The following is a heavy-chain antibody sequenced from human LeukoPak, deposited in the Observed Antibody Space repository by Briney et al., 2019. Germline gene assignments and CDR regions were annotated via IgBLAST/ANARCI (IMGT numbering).Heavy chain of an antibody. Sequence: PGGSLRLSCAASGFNFNNYGMHWVRQAPGKGLEWVAFIRYDGNNKYYADSVKGRFTVSRDNSKNTLYLQMNSLRAEDTAVYYCAKDPLPFGASTDWFDPWGQGTLVTVSS. J-gene: IGHJ5*02. CDR1: GFNFNNYG. CDR2: IRYDGNNK. CDR3: AKDPLPFGASTDWFDP. D-gene: IGHD3-3*01. V-gene: IGHV3-30*02.